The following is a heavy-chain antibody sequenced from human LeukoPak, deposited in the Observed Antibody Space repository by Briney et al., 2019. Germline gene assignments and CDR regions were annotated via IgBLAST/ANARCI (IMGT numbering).Heavy chain of an antibody. V-gene: IGHV4-59*12. CDR1: GGSISSYY. CDR2: IYYSGST. CDR3: ARATYYDFWSGYYPKYYFDY. D-gene: IGHD3-3*01. J-gene: IGHJ4*02. Sequence: SETLSLTCTVSGGSISSYYWSWIRQPPGKGLEWIGYIYYSGSTNYNPSLKSRVTISVDTSKNQFSLKLSSVTAADTAVYYCARATYYDFWSGYYPKYYFDYWGQGTLVTVSS.